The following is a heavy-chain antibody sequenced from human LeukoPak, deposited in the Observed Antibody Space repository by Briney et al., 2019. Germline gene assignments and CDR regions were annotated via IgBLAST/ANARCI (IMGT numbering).Heavy chain of an antibody. V-gene: IGHV4-34*01. Sequence: SETLSLTCGVSSEFFTGYYWGWIRQPPGKGLEWIGDINDNGITKYNPTLTSRVTISIDTSKKQFSLKVKSVTAADTAVYYCARGRKTTRGYSGYRVPAFFDYWGQGTLVTVSS. J-gene: IGHJ4*02. D-gene: IGHD5-12*01. CDR1: SEFFTGYY. CDR2: INDNGIT. CDR3: ARGRKTTRGYSGYRVPAFFDY.